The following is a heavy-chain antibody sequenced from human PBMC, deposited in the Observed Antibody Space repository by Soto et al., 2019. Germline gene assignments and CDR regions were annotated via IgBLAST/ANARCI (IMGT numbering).Heavy chain of an antibody. CDR1: EFTFSSFG. Sequence: QVQLVESGGGVVQPGRSLRLSCAASEFTFSSFGMHWVRQGPGKGLDWVAVIWSDGSNKYFADSVKGGFTISRDNSKKTLYLQMNGLGAEDTAVYYCARDSWGTDYWGQGTQVTVSS. CDR2: IWSDGSNK. V-gene: IGHV3-33*01. D-gene: IGHD3-16*01. J-gene: IGHJ4*02. CDR3: ARDSWGTDY.